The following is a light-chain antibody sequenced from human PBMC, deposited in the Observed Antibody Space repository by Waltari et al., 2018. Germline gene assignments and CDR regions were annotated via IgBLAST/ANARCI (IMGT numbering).Light chain of an antibody. CDR1: STDVGGPHH. CDR2: DVT. CDR3: ISYATSTTLDVV. Sequence: QSALTQPASVSRSHGQSTTTPCPGTSTDVGGPHHVTCPQLHPGNAPTLLIYDVTNRPSGISDRVSASKSGNTASLTISGLQAEDEADYYCISYATSTTLDVVFSGGTKLTVL. V-gene: IGLV2-14*03. J-gene: IGLJ2*01.